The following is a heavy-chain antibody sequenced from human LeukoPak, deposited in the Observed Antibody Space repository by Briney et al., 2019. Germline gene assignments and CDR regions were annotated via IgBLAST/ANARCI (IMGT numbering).Heavy chain of an antibody. J-gene: IGHJ6*03. CDR1: GYTFTGYY. CDR3: ARETYSYGYVDPHYYYYYMDV. Sequence: ASVKVSCKASGYTFTGYYMHWVRQAPGQGLEWTGWINPNSGGTNYAQKFQGRVTMTRDTSISTAYMELSRLRSDDTAVYYCARETYSYGYVDPHYYYYYMDVWGKRTTVTVSS. V-gene: IGHV1-2*02. D-gene: IGHD5-18*01. CDR2: INPNSGGT.